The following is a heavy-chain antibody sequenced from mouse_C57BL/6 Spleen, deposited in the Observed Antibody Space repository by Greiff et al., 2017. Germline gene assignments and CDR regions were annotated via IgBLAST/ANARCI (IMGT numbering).Heavy chain of an antibody. CDR1: GYTFTDYE. CDR2: IDPETGGT. D-gene: IGHD2-5*01. J-gene: IGHJ3*01. CDR3: TRGGYSNCFAY. Sequence: QVQLKESGAELVRPGASVTLSCKASGYTFTDYEMHWVKQTPVHGLEWIGAIDPETGGTAYNQKFKGKAILTADKSSSTAYMELRSLTSADSAVYYCTRGGYSNCFAYWGQGTLVTVSA. V-gene: IGHV1-15*01.